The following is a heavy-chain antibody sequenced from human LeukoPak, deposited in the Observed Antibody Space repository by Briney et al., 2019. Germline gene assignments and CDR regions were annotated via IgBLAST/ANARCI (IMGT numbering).Heavy chain of an antibody. J-gene: IGHJ4*02. Sequence: PGGSLRLSCTVSVFTVSSDSMSWVRQAPGKGLEGVSFIYSGGSTHYSDSVKGRFTISRDNSKNTLYLQMNSLRAEDTAVYYCARRAGAYSHPYDYCGQGTLVTVSS. CDR1: VFTVSSDS. CDR3: ARRAGAYSHPYDY. V-gene: IGHV3-53*01. CDR2: IYSGGST. D-gene: IGHD4/OR15-4a*01.